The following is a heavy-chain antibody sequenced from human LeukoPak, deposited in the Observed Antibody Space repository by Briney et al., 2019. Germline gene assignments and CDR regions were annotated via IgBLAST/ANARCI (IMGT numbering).Heavy chain of an antibody. Sequence: PGGSLRLSCAASGFTFSSYGMHWVRQAPGQGLEWMGWINPNSGGTNYAQKFQGRVTMTRDTSISTAYMELSRPRSDDTAVYYCASLDAFDIWGQGTMVTVSS. CDR2: INPNSGGT. V-gene: IGHV1-2*02. CDR1: GFTFSSYG. CDR3: ASLDAFDI. J-gene: IGHJ3*02.